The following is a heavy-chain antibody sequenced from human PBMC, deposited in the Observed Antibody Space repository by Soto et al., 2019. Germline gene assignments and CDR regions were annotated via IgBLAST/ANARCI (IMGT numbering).Heavy chain of an antibody. CDR3: ARRPGFGDQTVWGYYYYYMDV. D-gene: IGHD3-10*01. CDR1: GGSISSSSYY. J-gene: IGHJ6*03. CDR2: IYYSGST. V-gene: IGHV4-39*01. Sequence: SETLSLTCTVSGGSISSSSYYWGWIRQPPGKGLEWIGSIYYSGSTYYNPSLKSRVTISVDTSKNQFSLKLSSVTAADTAVYYCARRPGFGDQTVWGYYYYYMDVWGKGTTVTVSS.